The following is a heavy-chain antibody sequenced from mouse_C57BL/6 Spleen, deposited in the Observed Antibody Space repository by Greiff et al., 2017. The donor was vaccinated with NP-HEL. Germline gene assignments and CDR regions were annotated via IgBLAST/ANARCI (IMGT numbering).Heavy chain of an antibody. CDR1: GFTFSSYA. CDR2: ISSGGDYI. V-gene: IGHV5-9-1*02. J-gene: IGHJ1*03. D-gene: IGHD1-1*01. CDR3: TRGGDYYGSGYFDV. Sequence: EVKLVESGEGLVKPGGSLKLSCAASGFTFSSYAMSWVRQTPEKRLEWVAYISSGGDYIYYADTVKGRFTISRDNARNTLYLQMSSLKSEDTAMYYCTRGGDYYGSGYFDVWGTGTTVTVSS.